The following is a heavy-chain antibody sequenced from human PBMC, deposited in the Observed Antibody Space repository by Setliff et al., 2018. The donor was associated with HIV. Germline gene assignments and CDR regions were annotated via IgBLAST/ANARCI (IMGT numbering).Heavy chain of an antibody. V-gene: IGHV4-39*07. CDR3: ARGRFHRLHRPYSGYVRWFDP. Sequence: PSETLSLTCTVSGGSISSSSYYWGWIRHPPGKGLEWIGSIYHSGSTYYNPSLKSRVTISVETSKNQFSLRVNSVTAADTALYYCARGRFHRLHRPYSGYVRWFDPWGQGTLVTVSS. J-gene: IGHJ5*02. D-gene: IGHD3-10*01. CDR1: GGSISSSSYY. CDR2: IYHSGST.